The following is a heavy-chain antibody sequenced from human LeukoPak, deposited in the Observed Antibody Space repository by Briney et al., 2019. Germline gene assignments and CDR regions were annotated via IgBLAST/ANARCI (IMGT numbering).Heavy chain of an antibody. CDR3: ARVGGDYFDY. J-gene: IGHJ4*02. D-gene: IGHD3-16*01. CDR2: ITGNGDNT. V-gene: IGHV3-64*02. Sequence: GGPLGLSCAASGFTFSSYSMHWVRQAPGKGLEYVSAITGNGDNTYYADSVKGRFTISRDNSKNTLYLQMGSLRAEDMAVYYCARVGGDYFDYWGQGTLVTVSS. CDR1: GFTFSSYS.